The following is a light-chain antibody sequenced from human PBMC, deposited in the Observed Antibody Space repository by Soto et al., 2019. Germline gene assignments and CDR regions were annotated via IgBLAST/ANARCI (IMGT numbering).Light chain of an antibody. J-gene: IGLJ3*02. CDR2: GNS. CDR3: QSYDDSLSAWM. CDR1: SSNIGAGYD. Sequence: QSVLTQPPSVSGAPGQRVTISCTGSSSNIGAGYDVHWYQQLPGTAPKLLIYGNSNRPSGVPDRFSGSKSGTSASLAITGLQAEDEADYYCQSYDDSLSAWMFGGGTKLTVL. V-gene: IGLV1-40*01.